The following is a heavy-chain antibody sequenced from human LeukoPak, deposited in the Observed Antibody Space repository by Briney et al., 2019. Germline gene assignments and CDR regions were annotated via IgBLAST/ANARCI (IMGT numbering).Heavy chain of an antibody. Sequence: PSQTLSLTCTVSGGSISSGGYYWSWIRQHPGKGLEWIGYIYYSGSTYYNPSLKSRVTISVDTSKNQFSLKLSSVTAADTAVYYCARGYSSSWYKSVAFWFDPWGQGTLVTVSP. CDR3: ARGYSSSWYKSVAFWFDP. CDR1: GGSISSGGYY. D-gene: IGHD6-13*01. CDR2: IYYSGST. V-gene: IGHV4-31*03. J-gene: IGHJ5*02.